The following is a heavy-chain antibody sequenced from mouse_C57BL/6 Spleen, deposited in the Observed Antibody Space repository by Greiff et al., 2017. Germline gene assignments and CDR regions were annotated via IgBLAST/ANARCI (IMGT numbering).Heavy chain of an antibody. Sequence: EVMLVESGEGLVKPGGSLKLSCAASGFTFSSYAMSWVRQTPEKRLEWVAYISSGGDYIYYADTVKGRFTISRDNARNTLYLQMSSLKSEDTAMYYWTRNGVPNRYFDGWGTGTTVTVPS. CDR3: TRNGVPNRYFDG. CDR2: ISSGGDYI. V-gene: IGHV5-9-1*02. D-gene: IGHD6-1*01. CDR1: GFTFSSYA. J-gene: IGHJ1*03.